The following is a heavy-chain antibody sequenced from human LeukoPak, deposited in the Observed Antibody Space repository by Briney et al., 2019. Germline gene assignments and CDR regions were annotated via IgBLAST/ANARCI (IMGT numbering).Heavy chain of an antibody. CDR1: GFTFSSYS. D-gene: IGHD4-11*01. CDR3: ARGVNRPNYYYYGMDV. Sequence: GGSLRLSCAASGFTFSSYSMSWVRQAPGKGLEWVANIKQDGSEIYYVDSVKGRFTISRDNAKSSLYLQMNSLRAEDTAMYYCARGVNRPNYYYYGMDVWGQGTTVTVSS. CDR2: IKQDGSEI. V-gene: IGHV3-7*01. J-gene: IGHJ6*02.